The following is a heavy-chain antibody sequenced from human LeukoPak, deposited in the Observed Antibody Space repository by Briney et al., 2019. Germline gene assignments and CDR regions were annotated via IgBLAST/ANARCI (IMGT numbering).Heavy chain of an antibody. CDR1: GYSISSGYY. CDR3: ASRKLGNDY. Sequence: SETLSLTCTVSGYSISSGYYWGWIRQPPGKGLEWIGSFYDSGNTYYNPSLKSRVTISADTSQNQFSLKLSSVTAADTAVYYCASRKLGNDYWGQGTLVTVSS. CDR2: FYDSGNT. V-gene: IGHV4-38-2*02. J-gene: IGHJ4*02. D-gene: IGHD7-27*01.